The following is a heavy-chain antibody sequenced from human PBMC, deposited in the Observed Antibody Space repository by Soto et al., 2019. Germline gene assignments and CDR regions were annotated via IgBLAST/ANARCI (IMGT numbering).Heavy chain of an antibody. CDR2: ISSNGGST. CDR3: ARKALGWFEP. V-gene: IGHV3-64*01. Sequence: EVQLVESGGGLVQPGGSLRLSCAASGFTFSSYAMHWVRQAPGKGLEYVSAISSNGGSTYYANSVKGRFTISRDNSKNTLYLQMGSLRAEDMAVYYCARKALGWFEPWGQGTLVTVSS. J-gene: IGHJ5*02. CDR1: GFTFSSYA.